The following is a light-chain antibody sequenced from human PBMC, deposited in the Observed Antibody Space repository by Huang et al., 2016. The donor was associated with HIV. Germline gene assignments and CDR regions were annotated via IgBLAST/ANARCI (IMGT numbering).Light chain of an antibody. CDR2: GAS. Sequence: EIVMTQSPATLSVSPGERATLSCRASQSVSSNFAWYQQKPGPAPRLLIYGASTRATDSPARFSGSGSGTEFTLTISSLQSEDFAVYDCQQYNKWPPAFGQGTKVESK. J-gene: IGKJ1*01. CDR3: QQYNKWPPA. CDR1: QSVSSN. V-gene: IGKV3-15*01.